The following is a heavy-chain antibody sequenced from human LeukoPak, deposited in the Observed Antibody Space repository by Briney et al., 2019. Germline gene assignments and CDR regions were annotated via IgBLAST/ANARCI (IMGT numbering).Heavy chain of an antibody. CDR2: MYDSGST. Sequence: SETLSLTCTVSGGSISSSSYGWGWLRQPPGKGLEWIGSMYDSGSTYYNPSLKSRVTISVDTSTNQFSLKLSSVTAADTAVYYCARSYCSSTSCPFDYWGQGTLVTVSS. V-gene: IGHV4-39*07. D-gene: IGHD2-2*01. CDR1: GGSISSSSYG. J-gene: IGHJ4*02. CDR3: ARSYCSSTSCPFDY.